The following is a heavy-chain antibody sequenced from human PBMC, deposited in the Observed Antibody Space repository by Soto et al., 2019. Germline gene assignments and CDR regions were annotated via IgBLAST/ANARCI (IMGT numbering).Heavy chain of an antibody. CDR3: ARSPGGYYID. V-gene: IGHV3-74*01. D-gene: IGHD3-9*01. CDR1: GFSFSSYW. Sequence: EVQLVESGGGLVQPGGSLRLSCADSGFSFSSYWMHWVRQGPGKGLVWVSRINTDGSSTNYADSVKGRFTISRDNAKNTVYLQMNSLIAEDTAVYYCARSPGGYYIDWGQGTMVTVSS. J-gene: IGHJ3*01. CDR2: INTDGSST.